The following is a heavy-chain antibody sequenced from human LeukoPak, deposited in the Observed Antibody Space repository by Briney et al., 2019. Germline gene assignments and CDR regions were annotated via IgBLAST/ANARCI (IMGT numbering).Heavy chain of an antibody. CDR1: GGTSSSYG. J-gene: IGHJ6*02. CDR3: ARDKTVTGYYGMDI. D-gene: IGHD4-11*01. CDR2: IIPIFGTA. Sequence: SVKVSCKASGGTSSSYGISWVRQAPGQGLEWMGGIIPIFGTANYAQKFQGRVTITADESTSTAYMELSSLRSEDTAVYYCARDKTVTGYYGMDIWGQGTTVTVSS. V-gene: IGHV1-69*13.